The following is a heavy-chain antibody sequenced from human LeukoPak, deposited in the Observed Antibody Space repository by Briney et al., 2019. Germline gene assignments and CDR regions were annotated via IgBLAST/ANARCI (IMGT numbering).Heavy chain of an antibody. CDR2: ISAYNGNT. CDR1: GGTFSSYA. D-gene: IGHD3-22*01. Sequence: ASVKVSCKASGGTFSSYAISWVRQAPGQGLEWMGWISAYNGNTNYAQKLQGRVTMTTDTSTSTAYMELRSLRSDDTAVYYCARDETYYDSSGQDYWGQGTLVTVSS. V-gene: IGHV1-18*01. J-gene: IGHJ4*02. CDR3: ARDETYYDSSGQDY.